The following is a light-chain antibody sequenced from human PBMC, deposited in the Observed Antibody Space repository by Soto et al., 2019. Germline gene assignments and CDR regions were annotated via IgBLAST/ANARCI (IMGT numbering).Light chain of an antibody. CDR3: QQRSNWPWT. J-gene: IGKJ1*01. CDR2: DAS. Sequence: EIVLTQSPATLSLSPGERATLSCRASQSVSSYLAWYQQKPGQAPRLLIYDASNRATGIPARFSGSGSGTDFTLTISSLGPEDFAVYYCQQRSNWPWTFGQGNKGEIK. V-gene: IGKV3-11*01. CDR1: QSVSSY.